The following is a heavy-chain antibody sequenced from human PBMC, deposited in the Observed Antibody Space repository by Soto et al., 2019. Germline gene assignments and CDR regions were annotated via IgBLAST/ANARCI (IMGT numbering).Heavy chain of an antibody. V-gene: IGHV3-21*01. D-gene: IGHD3-10*01. CDR1: GFTFSSYS. J-gene: IGHJ6*02. CDR3: AREVRFGELLRYYYGMDV. CDR2: ISSSSSYI. Sequence: GGSLRLSCAASGFTFSSYSMNWVRQAPGKGLEWVSSISSSSSYIYYADSVKGRFTISRDNAKNSLYLQMNSLRAEDTAVYYCAREVRFGELLRYYYGMDVWGQGTTVTVSS.